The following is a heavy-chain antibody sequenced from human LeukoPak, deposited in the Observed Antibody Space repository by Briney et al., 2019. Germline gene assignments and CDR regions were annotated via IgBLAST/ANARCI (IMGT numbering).Heavy chain of an antibody. CDR3: ARDMGPYYDFWSGLDHDAFDI. CDR2: INWNGGST. Sequence: GGSLRLSCAASGFTFDDYGMSWVRQAPGKGLEWVSGINWNGGSTGYADSVKGRFTISRDNAKNSLYLQMNSLRAEDTALYHCARDMGPYYDFWSGLDHDAFDIWGQGTMVTVSS. V-gene: IGHV3-20*01. CDR1: GFTFDDYG. D-gene: IGHD3-3*01. J-gene: IGHJ3*02.